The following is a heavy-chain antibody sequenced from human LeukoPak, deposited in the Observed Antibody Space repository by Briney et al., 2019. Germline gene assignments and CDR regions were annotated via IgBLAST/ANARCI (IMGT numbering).Heavy chain of an antibody. D-gene: IGHD6-19*01. CDR3: ARESGRLAMVFDY. CDR1: GGSISSGGYY. J-gene: IGHJ4*02. V-gene: IGHV4-61*08. Sequence: TSETLSLTCNVSGGSISSGGYYWSWIRQPPGKGLEWIGYIYYSGITNYNPSLKSRVTISVDTSKNQFSLKLSSVTAADTAVYYCARESGRLAMVFDYWGQGTLVTVSS. CDR2: IYYSGIT.